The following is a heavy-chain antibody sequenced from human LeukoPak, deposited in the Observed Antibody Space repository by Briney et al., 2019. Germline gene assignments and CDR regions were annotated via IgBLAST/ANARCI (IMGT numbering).Heavy chain of an antibody. CDR2: INPNSGGT. V-gene: IGHV1-2*06. D-gene: IGHD5-18*01. CDR1: GYTITGYY. Sequence: ASVKVSCKASGYTITGYYMHWVRQAPGQGLEWMGRINPNSGGTNYAQKFQGRVTMTRDTSISTAYMELSRLRSDDTAVYYCAIHRGYSYGYLIGTDPLDYWGQGTLVTVSS. J-gene: IGHJ4*02. CDR3: AIHRGYSYGYLIGTDPLDY.